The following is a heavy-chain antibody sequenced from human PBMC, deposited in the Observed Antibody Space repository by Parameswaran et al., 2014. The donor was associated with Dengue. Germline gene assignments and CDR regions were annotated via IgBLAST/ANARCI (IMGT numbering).Heavy chain of an antibody. J-gene: IGHJ2*01. D-gene: IGHD4-17*01. Sequence: VRQAPGRDWSGLGISITWEHQLQPSLKSRVTISVDTSKNQFSLKLSSVTAADTAVYYCARDPHSFYGDYVSRYFDLWGRGTLVTVSS. CDR2: SITWEH. CDR3: ARDPHSFYGDYVSRYFDL. V-gene: IGHV4-59*01.